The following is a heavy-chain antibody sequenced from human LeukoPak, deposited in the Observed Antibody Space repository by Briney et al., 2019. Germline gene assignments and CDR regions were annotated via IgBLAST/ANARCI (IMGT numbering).Heavy chain of an antibody. Sequence: PGGSLRLSCAASGFTFSDYYMSWIRQAPGKGLEWVSYISSSGSTIYYADSVKGRFTISRDNSKNTLYLQMNSLRAEDTAVYYCAKAAYDSSGYLDYWGQGTLVTVSS. V-gene: IGHV3-11*01. CDR1: GFTFSDYY. J-gene: IGHJ4*02. CDR2: ISSSGSTI. D-gene: IGHD3-22*01. CDR3: AKAAYDSSGYLDY.